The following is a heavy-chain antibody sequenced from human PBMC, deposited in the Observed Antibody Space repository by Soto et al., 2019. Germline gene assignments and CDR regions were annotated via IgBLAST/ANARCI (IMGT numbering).Heavy chain of an antibody. V-gene: IGHV1-3*01. D-gene: IGHD3-10*01. CDR3: ARDVGAFDI. J-gene: IGHJ3*02. CDR2: INPGNRNT. Sequence: QVQLVQSGAEVKKPGASVKVSCKASGYTFTNYPMYWVRQAPGQRLEWMGWINPGNRNTKYSQKFQGRVTITRDTSASTAYMELSSLRSEDTAVYYCARDVGAFDIWGQGTMVTVSS. CDR1: GYTFTNYP.